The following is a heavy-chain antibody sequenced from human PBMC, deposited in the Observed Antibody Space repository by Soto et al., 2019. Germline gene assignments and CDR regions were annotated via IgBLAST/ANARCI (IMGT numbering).Heavy chain of an antibody. CDR3: AREDVVLAPTTLDY. CDR1: GFTLSSYS. J-gene: IGHJ4*02. Sequence: GGSLRLSCAASGFTLSSYSMNWVRRAPGKGLEWVSSISRTSSYIYYAASVKGRFTISRDNAKNSLYLQMNSLRAEDTAVYYCAREDVVLAPTTLDYWGQGTLVTVSS. CDR2: ISRTSSYI. V-gene: IGHV3-21*01. D-gene: IGHD2-21*01.